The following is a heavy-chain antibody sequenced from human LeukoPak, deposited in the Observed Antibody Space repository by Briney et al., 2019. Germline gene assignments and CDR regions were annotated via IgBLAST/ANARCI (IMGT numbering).Heavy chain of an antibody. J-gene: IGHJ4*02. Sequence: GGSLRLSCAASGFTFNNYWMTWVRQAPGKGLEWVANINQDGSGKEYVDSVKGRFTISRDNAKNSLFLQMNNLRVEDTAVYYCARDRSLASWGQGTLVTVSS. CDR3: ARDRSLAS. V-gene: IGHV3-7*01. CDR2: INQDGSGK. CDR1: GFTFNNYW. D-gene: IGHD6-6*01.